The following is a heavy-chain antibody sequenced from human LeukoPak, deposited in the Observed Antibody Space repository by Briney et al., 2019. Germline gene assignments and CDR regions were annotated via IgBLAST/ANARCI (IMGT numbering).Heavy chain of an antibody. CDR2: ITTSSSFI. J-gene: IGHJ4*02. CDR3: AREGSYCSNGVCYAIDY. D-gene: IGHD2-8*01. V-gene: IGHV3-21*01. Sequence: GGSLRLSCAASGFSFSSYSMNWVRQAPGKGLEWVSSITTSSSFIFYADSVKGRFTISRDNAKNSLYLQMNSLRAEDTAVYYCAREGSYCSNGVCYAIDYWGQGTLVTVSS. CDR1: GFSFSSYS.